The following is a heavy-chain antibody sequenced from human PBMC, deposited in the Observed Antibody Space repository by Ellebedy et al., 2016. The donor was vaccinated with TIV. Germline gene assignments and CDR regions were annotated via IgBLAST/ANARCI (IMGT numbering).Heavy chain of an antibody. CDR2: ISSGSASI. CDR3: ARGIRDHYAVDV. V-gene: IGHV3-21*03. J-gene: IGHJ6*02. D-gene: IGHD2-2*01. CDR1: GFTFSSYR. Sequence: GESLKISCAASGFTFSSYRMNWVRQAPGQGLEWVSSISSGSASIYYAVSVKGRFTISRDNAKNTVYLQMDRLRDEDTAVYYCARGIRDHYAVDVWGQGTTVTVSS.